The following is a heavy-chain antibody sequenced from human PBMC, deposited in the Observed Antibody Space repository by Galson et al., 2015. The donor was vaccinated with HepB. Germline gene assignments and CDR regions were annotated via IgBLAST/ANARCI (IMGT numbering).Heavy chain of an antibody. CDR3: ARARQQQLVPGGGYYYGMDV. V-gene: IGHV1-69*06. CDR2: IIPIFGTA. Sequence: SVKVSCKASGGTFSSYAISWVRQAPGQGLEWMGGIIPIFGTANYAQKFQGRVTITADKSTSTAYMELSSLRSEDTAVYYCARARQQQLVPGGGYYYGMDVWGQGNPGHRLL. CDR1: GGTFSSYA. D-gene: IGHD6-13*01. J-gene: IGHJ6*02.